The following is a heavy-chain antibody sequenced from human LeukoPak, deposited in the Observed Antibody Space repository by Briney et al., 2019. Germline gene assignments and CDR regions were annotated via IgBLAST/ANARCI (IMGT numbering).Heavy chain of an antibody. J-gene: IGHJ5*02. D-gene: IGHD3-22*01. Sequence: SETLSLTCTVSGGSISSGGYYWSWIRQHPGKGLEWIGYIYYSGSTYYNPSLKSRVTISVDTSKNQFSLKLSSVTAADTAVYYCARVARPEYYDSSGSNWLDPWGQGTLVTVSS. CDR3: ARVARPEYYDSSGSNWLDP. CDR1: GGSISSGGYY. CDR2: IYYSGST. V-gene: IGHV4-31*03.